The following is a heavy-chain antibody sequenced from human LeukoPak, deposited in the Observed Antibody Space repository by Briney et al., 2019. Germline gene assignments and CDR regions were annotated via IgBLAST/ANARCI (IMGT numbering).Heavy chain of an antibody. CDR2: ISDSGDGT. CDR3: TKRAEFGGFDP. J-gene: IGHJ5*02. Sequence: GGSLRLSCAASGFTFRTYAMSWVRQAPGKGLEWVSGISDSGDGTYYAESVKGRFTISRDNSNNTVYLQMNSLTAEDTALYYCTKRAEFGGFDPWGQGTLVTVSS. CDR1: GFTFRTYA. D-gene: IGHD3-10*01. V-gene: IGHV3-23*01.